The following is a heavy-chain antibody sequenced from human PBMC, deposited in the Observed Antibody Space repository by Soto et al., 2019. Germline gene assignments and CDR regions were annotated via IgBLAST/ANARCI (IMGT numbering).Heavy chain of an antibody. CDR2: IYYSGST. V-gene: IGHV4-59*01. CDR1: GGSISSYY. D-gene: IGHD2-15*01. Sequence: SETLSLTCTVSGGSISSYYWSWIRQPPGKGLEWIVYIYYSGSTNYNPSLKSRVTISVDTSKNQFSLKLSSVTAADTAVYYCARTRTSGVASAEFDYWGQGTLVTVSS. CDR3: ARTRTSGVASAEFDY. J-gene: IGHJ4*02.